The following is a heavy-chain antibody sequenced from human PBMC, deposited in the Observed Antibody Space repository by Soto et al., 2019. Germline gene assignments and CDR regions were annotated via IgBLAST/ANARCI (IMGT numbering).Heavy chain of an antibody. CDR2: ISSSSSYI. CDR1: GFTFSSYS. D-gene: IGHD6-6*01. Sequence: GGSLRLSCAASGFTFSSYSMNWVRQAPGKGLEWVSSISSSSSYIYYADSVKGRFTISRDNAKNSLYLQMNSLRAEDTAVYYCARDYSSSGGMDVWGQGTTVTVSS. J-gene: IGHJ6*02. CDR3: ARDYSSSGGMDV. V-gene: IGHV3-21*01.